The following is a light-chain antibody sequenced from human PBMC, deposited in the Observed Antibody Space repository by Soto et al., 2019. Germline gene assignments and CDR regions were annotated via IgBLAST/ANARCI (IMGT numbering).Light chain of an antibody. CDR1: SGHSSDA. CDR2: LNSDGSH. Sequence: QPVLTQSPSASASLGASVKLTCTRSSGHSSDATAWHQQQPEKGPRYLMKLNSDGSHSKGDGIPDRFSGSSSGAERYLTISSIKSEDEADYYGQTWGTGLAVFGGGTQLTV. V-gene: IGLV4-69*01. J-gene: IGLJ7*01. CDR3: QTWGTGLAV.